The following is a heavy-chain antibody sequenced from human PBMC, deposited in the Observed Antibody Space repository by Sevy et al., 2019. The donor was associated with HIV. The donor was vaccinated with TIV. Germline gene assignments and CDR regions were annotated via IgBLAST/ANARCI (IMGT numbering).Heavy chain of an antibody. CDR1: GFTFSSYA. D-gene: IGHD2-2*01. V-gene: IGHV3-23*01. CDR2: ISGSGGST. Sequence: GGSLRLSCAASGFTFSSYAMSWVRQAPGKGLEWVSAISGSGGSTYYADSVKGRFTISRDNSKNTLYLQMNSLRAEDMAVYYCAKDLFIVVVPAANRFNWFDPWGQGTLVTVSS. J-gene: IGHJ5*02. CDR3: AKDLFIVVVPAANRFNWFDP.